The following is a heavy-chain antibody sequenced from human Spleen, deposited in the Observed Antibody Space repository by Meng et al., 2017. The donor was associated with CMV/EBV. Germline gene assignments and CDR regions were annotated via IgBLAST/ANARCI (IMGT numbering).Heavy chain of an antibody. Sequence: SVKVSCKASGGTFSSYTISWVRQAPGQGLEWMGRIIPILGIANYAQKFQGRVTITADKSTSTAYMELSSLRSGDTAVYYCARGEPRTYYYYGMDVWGQGTTVTVSS. D-gene: IGHD1-14*01. J-gene: IGHJ6*02. V-gene: IGHV1-69*02. CDR3: ARGEPRTYYYYGMDV. CDR1: GGTFSSYT. CDR2: IIPILGIA.